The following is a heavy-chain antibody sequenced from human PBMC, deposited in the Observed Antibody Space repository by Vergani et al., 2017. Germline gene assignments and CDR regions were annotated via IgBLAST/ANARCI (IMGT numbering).Heavy chain of an antibody. Sequence: QVQLQESGPGLVTPSETLSLTCTVSGGSISSYYWSWIRQPPGKGLEWIGYIYYSGSTNYNPSLKSRVTISVDTSKNQFSLKLSSVTAADTAVYYCASSCTSCYCPRCYAFDIWGQGTMVTVSS. CDR3: ASSCTSCYCPRCYAFDI. J-gene: IGHJ3*02. V-gene: IGHV4-59*01. D-gene: IGHD2-2*01. CDR1: GGSISSYY. CDR2: IYYSGST.